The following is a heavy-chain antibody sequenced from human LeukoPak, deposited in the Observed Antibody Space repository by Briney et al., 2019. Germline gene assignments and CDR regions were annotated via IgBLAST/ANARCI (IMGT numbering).Heavy chain of an antibody. J-gene: IGHJ5*02. Sequence: PGGSLRLSCAASGFTFSSYEMNWVRQAPGKGLEWVSYISSSGSTIYYADSVKGRFTISRDNAKNSLYLQMNSLRAEDTAVYYCARDIGFGGFNWFDPWGQGTLVTVSS. CDR3: ARDIGFGGFNWFDP. D-gene: IGHD3-10*01. CDR2: ISSSGSTI. CDR1: GFTFSSYE. V-gene: IGHV3-48*03.